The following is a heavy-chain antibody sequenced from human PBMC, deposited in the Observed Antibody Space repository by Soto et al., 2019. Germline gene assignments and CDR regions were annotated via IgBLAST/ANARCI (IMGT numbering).Heavy chain of an antibody. CDR1: GFTFDDYA. Sequence: EVQLVESGGGLVQPGRSLRLSCAASGFTFDDYAMHWVRQAPGKGLEWVSGISWNSGSIGYADSVKGRFTISRDNAKNSLYLQMNSLRAEDTALYYCAKDSDSSGYYWYFDLWGRGTLVTVSS. D-gene: IGHD3-22*01. V-gene: IGHV3-9*01. CDR2: ISWNSGSI. CDR3: AKDSDSSGYYWYFDL. J-gene: IGHJ2*01.